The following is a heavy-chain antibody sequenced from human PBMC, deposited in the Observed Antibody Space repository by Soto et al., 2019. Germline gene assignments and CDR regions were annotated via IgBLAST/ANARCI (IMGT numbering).Heavy chain of an antibody. CDR2: ISSSSSYI. V-gene: IGHV3-21*01. D-gene: IGHD1-26*01. J-gene: IGHJ3*02. Sequence: GGSLRLSCAASGFTFSSYSMNWVRQAPGKGLEWVSSISSSSSYIYYADSVKGRFTISRDNAKNSLYLQMNSLRAEDTAVYYCARGGRANAFDTWGQGTMVTVSS. CDR3: ARGGRANAFDT. CDR1: GFTFSSYS.